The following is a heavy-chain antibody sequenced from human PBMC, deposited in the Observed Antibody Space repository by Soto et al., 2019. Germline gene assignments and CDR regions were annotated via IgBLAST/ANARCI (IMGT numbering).Heavy chain of an antibody. J-gene: IGHJ6*02. V-gene: IGHV1-2*04. CDR1: GYTFTGYY. CDR2: INPNSGGT. Sequence: QVQLVQSGAEVKKPGASVKVSCKASGYTFTGYYMHWVRQAPGQGLEWMGWINPNSGGTNYAQKFQGWVTMTRDTSIGTAYMELSRLRSDDTAVYYCARDPMYSSSSFGYYYYGMDVWGQGTTVTVSS. CDR3: ARDPMYSSSSFGYYYYGMDV. D-gene: IGHD6-6*01.